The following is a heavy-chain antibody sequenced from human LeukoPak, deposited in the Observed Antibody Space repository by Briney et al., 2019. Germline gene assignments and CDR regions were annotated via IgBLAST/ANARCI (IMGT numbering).Heavy chain of an antibody. CDR1: GYTFTGYY. CDR3: ARSPGDYDAFFDY. Sequence: GASVKVSCKASGYTFTGYYMHWVRQAPGQGLEWMGWINPNSGGTNYAQKFQGWVTMTRDTSISTAYMELSRLRSGDTAVYYCARSPGDYDAFFDYWGQGTLVTVSS. D-gene: IGHD4-17*01. CDR2: INPNSGGT. V-gene: IGHV1-2*04. J-gene: IGHJ4*02.